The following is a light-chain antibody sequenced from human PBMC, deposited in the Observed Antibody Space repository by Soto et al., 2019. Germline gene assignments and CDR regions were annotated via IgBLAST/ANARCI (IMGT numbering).Light chain of an antibody. CDR3: TSFTSSSTYG. J-gene: IGLJ1*01. Sequence: QSALTQPASVSGSPGQSITISCTGTSSDVGAYHYVSWYQQHPDKAPKFMIYEVTNRPSGVSHRFSGSKSGNTASLTISGPQAEDEADYYCTSFTSSSTYGFGTGTKVTVL. CDR2: EVT. V-gene: IGLV2-14*01. CDR1: SSDVGAYHY.